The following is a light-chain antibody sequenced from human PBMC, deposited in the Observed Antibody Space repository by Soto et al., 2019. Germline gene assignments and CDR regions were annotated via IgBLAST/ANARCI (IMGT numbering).Light chain of an antibody. J-gene: IGKJ2*01. CDR1: QSISSN. V-gene: IGKV1-39*01. Sequence: DIQMTQSASSLSASVEDRVTITCRASQSISSNLNWHQQKPGKAPKVLIYAASSLQSGVPSRFSGSGSGTDFTLTISSLQPEDFATYYCQQSYSIPYTFGQGTKLEIK. CDR3: QQSYSIPYT. CDR2: AAS.